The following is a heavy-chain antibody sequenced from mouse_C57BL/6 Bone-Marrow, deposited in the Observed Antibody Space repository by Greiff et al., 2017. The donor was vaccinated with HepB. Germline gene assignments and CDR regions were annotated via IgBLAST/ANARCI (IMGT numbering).Heavy chain of an antibody. J-gene: IGHJ2*01. CDR1: GFTFSDYG. Sequence: EVQLVESGGGLVKPGGSLKLSCAASGFTFSDYGMHWVRQAPEKGLEWVAYISSGSSTIYYADTVKGRFTISRDNAKKNLFLQMTNLRSEDTAMYYCARHFYYGYFDYWGQGTTLTVSS. V-gene: IGHV5-17*01. D-gene: IGHD2-2*01. CDR3: ARHFYYGYFDY. CDR2: ISSGSSTI.